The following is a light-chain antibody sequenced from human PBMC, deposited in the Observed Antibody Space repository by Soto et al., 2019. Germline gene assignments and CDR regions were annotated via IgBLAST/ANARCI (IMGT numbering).Light chain of an antibody. CDR3: QQYSSHST. Sequence: DFHMTQSPSTLSASVGDRVTITCRASQSINSWLAWYQQKPGKAPKLLIYKASSLESGVPSRFSGSGSGTEFTLTISSLQPDDFATYYCQQYSSHSTFGQGTKVDIK. V-gene: IGKV1-5*03. J-gene: IGKJ1*01. CDR1: QSINSW. CDR2: KAS.